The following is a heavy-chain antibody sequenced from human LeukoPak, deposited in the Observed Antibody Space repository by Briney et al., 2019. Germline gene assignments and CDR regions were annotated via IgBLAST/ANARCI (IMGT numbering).Heavy chain of an antibody. CDR1: GYSISSGYY. Sequence: SETLSLTCTVSGYSISSGYYWGWIRQPPGKGLEWIGSIYHSGSTYYNPSLKSRVTISVDTSKNQFSLKLSSVTAADTAVYYCARTVTGFFDYWGQGTLVTVSS. CDR2: IYHSGST. V-gene: IGHV4-38-2*02. CDR3: ARTVTGFFDY. J-gene: IGHJ4*02. D-gene: IGHD1-14*01.